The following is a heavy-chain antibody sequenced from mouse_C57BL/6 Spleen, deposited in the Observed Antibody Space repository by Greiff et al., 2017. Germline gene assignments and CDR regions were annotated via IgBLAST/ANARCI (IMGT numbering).Heavy chain of an antibody. J-gene: IGHJ4*01. V-gene: IGHV5-9*01. CDR3: ARWYPYHYAMDY. CDR1: GFTFSSYT. D-gene: IGHD1-1*02. Sequence: EVNVVESGGGLVKPGGSLKLSCAASGFTFSSYTMSWVRQTPEKRLEWVATISGGGGNTYYPDSVKGRFTISRDNAKNTLYLQMSSLRSEDTALYYCARWYPYHYAMDYWGQGTAVTVSS. CDR2: ISGGGGNT.